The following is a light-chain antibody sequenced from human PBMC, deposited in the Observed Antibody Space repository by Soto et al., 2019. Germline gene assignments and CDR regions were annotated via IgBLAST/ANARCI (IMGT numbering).Light chain of an antibody. V-gene: IGLV2-23*01. Sequence: QPASVSGSPGQSITISCTGASSDVGSYNFVSWYQQHPGKAPKLMIYEGSKRPSGVSNRFSGSRSANTASLTISGLQSEDEADYYCCAYAGGSTSVIFGGGTKLTVL. J-gene: IGLJ2*01. CDR1: SSDVGSYNF. CDR2: EGS. CDR3: CAYAGGSTSVI.